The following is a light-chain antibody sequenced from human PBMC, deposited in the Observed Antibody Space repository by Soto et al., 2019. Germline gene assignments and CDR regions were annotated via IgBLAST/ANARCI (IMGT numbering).Light chain of an antibody. CDR1: QSVSNY. CDR3: QQYGGSPQT. CDR2: GAS. J-gene: IGKJ1*01. Sequence: ELVLTQSPGTLSLSPGERATLSCSASQSVSNYLVWYQQKPGHAPRLLISGASSRATGIPDRFSGSGSGTEFTLTIRRLEPEDFAVYYCQQYGGSPQTFGQGTKVEIK. V-gene: IGKV3-20*01.